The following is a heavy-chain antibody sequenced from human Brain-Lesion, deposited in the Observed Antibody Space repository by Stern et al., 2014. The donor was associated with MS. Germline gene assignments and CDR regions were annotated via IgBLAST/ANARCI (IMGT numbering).Heavy chain of an antibody. V-gene: IGHV4-39*02. Sequence: VHLVESGPGLVKPSETLSLTCTVAGGSVSSTSYAWAWIRQPPGKGLEWIGTIYYSGNTYYSPSLKSRLTISLDTSKNHSSLQLGSVTAADTAVYYCAGEEDIRYCSGGSCTGNWFDPWGQGTLVTVSS. J-gene: IGHJ5*02. D-gene: IGHD2-15*01. CDR2: IYYSGNT. CDR3: AGEEDIRYCSGGSCTGNWFDP. CDR1: GGSVSSTSYA.